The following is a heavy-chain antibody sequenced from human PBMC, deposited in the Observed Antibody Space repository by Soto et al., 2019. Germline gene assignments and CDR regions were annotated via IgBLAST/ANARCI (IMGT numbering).Heavy chain of an antibody. CDR1: RCSLLKYG. CDR3: ARDYGGDPKDMDV. V-gene: IGHV1-18*01. CDR2: ICAYNGNT. Sequence: AAVPVSLLASRCSLLKYGIIWVGQAPAQGREGMGWICAYNGNTNYAQKLQGRVTMTTDTSTSTAYMELRSLRSDDTAVYYCARDYGGDPKDMDVWGQGTTVTVSS. D-gene: IGHD2-21*02. J-gene: IGHJ6*02.